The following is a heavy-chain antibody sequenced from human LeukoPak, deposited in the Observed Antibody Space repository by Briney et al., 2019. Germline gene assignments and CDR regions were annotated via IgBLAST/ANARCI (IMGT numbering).Heavy chain of an antibody. V-gene: IGHV4-34*01. CDR2: INHSGST. J-gene: IGHJ5*02. Sequence: PSETLSLTCAVYGGSFSGYYWSWIRQPPGKGLEWIGEINHSGSTNYNPSLESRVTISVDTSKNQFSLKLSSVTAADTAVYYCARDIVVVPAASNWFDPWGQGTLVTVSS. CDR1: GGSFSGYY. CDR3: ARDIVVVPAASNWFDP. D-gene: IGHD2-2*01.